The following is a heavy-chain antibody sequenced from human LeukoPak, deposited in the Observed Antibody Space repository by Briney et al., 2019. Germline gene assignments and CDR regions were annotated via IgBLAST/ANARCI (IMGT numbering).Heavy chain of an antibody. D-gene: IGHD6-13*01. V-gene: IGHV3-30*04. CDR2: ISYDGSNK. J-gene: IGHJ3*02. CDR1: GFTFSSYA. Sequence: PGGSLRLSCAASGFTFSSYAMHWVRQAPGKGLEWVAVISYDGSNKYYADSVKGRFTISRDNSKNTLYLQMNSLRAEDTAVYYCARDSSSWYSVDDAFDIWGQGTMVTVSS. CDR3: ARDSSSWYSVDDAFDI.